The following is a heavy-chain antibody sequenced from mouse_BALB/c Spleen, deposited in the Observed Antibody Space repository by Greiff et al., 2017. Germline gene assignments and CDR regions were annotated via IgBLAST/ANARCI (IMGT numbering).Heavy chain of an antibody. J-gene: IGHJ3*01. CDR1: GFTFSSYA. V-gene: IGHV5-6-5*01. D-gene: IGHD2-10*02. Sequence: EVQVVESGGGLVKPGGSLKLSCAASGFTFSSYAMSWVRQTPEKRLEWVASISSGGSTYYPDSVKGRFTISRDNARNILYLQMSSLRSEDTAMYYCARGEYVFGGFAYWGQEGLVTVSA. CDR3: ARGEYVFGGFAY. CDR2: ISSGGST.